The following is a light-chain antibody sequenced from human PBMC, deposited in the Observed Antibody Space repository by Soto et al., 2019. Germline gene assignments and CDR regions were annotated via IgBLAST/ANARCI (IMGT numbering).Light chain of an antibody. CDR3: SSYTSSSPDV. V-gene: IGLV2-14*01. Sequence: QSALTQPASVSGSPGQSITISCTGTSSDVGGYNYVSWYQQHPGKAPKLMIYEVSTRPSGVSNRFSGSKSANTASLTISGLQAEDEADYYCSSYTSSSPDVFGTGTKVTVL. J-gene: IGLJ1*01. CDR2: EVS. CDR1: SSDVGGYNY.